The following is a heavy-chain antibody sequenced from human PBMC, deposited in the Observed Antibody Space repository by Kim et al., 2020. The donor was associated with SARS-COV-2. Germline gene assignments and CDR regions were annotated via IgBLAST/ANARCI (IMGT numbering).Heavy chain of an antibody. CDR2: IYYSGST. V-gene: IGHV4-39*02. J-gene: IGHJ6*02. Sequence: SETLSLTCTVSGGSISSSSYYWGWIRQPPGKGLEWIGSIYYSGSTYYNPSLKSRVTISVDTSKNQFSLKLSSVTAADTAVYYCARDLRCSGGSCYPLLRDYYGMDVWGQGTTVTVSS. D-gene: IGHD2-15*01. CDR3: ARDLRCSGGSCYPLLRDYYGMDV. CDR1: GGSISSSSYY.